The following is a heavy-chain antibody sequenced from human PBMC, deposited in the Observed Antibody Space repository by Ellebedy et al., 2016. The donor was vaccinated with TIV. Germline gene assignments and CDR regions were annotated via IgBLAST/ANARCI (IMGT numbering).Heavy chain of an antibody. V-gene: IGHV4-59*01. Sequence: SETLSLXXAVYGGSFSTYYWHWIRQPPGKGLEWIGYIHHTGYTSYNPSLKSRVTMSIDTSKNQFSLKLSSVTAADTAVYYCAREWSSFGYWGQGTLVTVSS. CDR2: IHHTGYT. CDR1: GGSFSTYY. CDR3: AREWSSFGY. D-gene: IGHD2-15*01. J-gene: IGHJ4*02.